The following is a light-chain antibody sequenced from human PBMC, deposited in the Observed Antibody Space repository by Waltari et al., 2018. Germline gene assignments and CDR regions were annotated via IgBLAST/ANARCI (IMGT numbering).Light chain of an antibody. CDR2: VVS. V-gene: IGLV2-14*01. CDR1: SSDIGGYKY. J-gene: IGLJ3*02. Sequence: QSALTQPASVSGSPGQSITISCTGTSSDIGGYKYVSWYQQHPGKAPKLMIYVVSNRPSGVSNRFSGSKSGSTAFLTISGLQSEDEADYYCSSYMNSSLVFGAGTKVTVL. CDR3: SSYMNSSLV.